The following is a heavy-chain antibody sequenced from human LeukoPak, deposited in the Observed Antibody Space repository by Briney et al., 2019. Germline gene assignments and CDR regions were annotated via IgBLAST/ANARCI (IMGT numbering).Heavy chain of an antibody. D-gene: IGHD2-21*02. CDR2: IYYSGST. CDR3: ARDPVVVTAIPLYWYFDL. J-gene: IGHJ2*01. CDR1: GGSISSSSYY. Sequence: SETLSLTCTVSGGSISSSSYYWGWIRQPPGKGLEWIGSIYYSGSTYYNPSLKSRVTISVDTSKNQFSLKLSSVTAADTAVYYCARDPVVVTAIPLYWYFDLWGRGTLVTVSS. V-gene: IGHV4-39*07.